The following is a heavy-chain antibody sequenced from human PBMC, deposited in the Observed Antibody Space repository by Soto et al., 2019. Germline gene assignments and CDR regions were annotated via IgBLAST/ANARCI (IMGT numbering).Heavy chain of an antibody. J-gene: IGHJ4*02. D-gene: IGHD6-19*01. CDR3: ARAVAGTSILDS. Sequence: QVQLVQSGAEVKKPGSSVKISCPASGGTFSTSTISLVRHAPVQRLEWMGRSIPLVDRATYAQNCQGRVTMPADKSTNTVYLEMCSLGSDDTAVYYCARAVAGTSILDSWGQGTLVTVSS. V-gene: IGHV1-69*04. CDR2: SIPLVDRA. CDR1: GGTFSTST.